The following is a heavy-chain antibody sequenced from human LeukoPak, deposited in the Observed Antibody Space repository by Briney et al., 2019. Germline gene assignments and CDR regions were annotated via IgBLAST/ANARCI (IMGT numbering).Heavy chain of an antibody. D-gene: IGHD6-19*01. J-gene: IGHJ6*02. V-gene: IGHV4-34*01. CDR2: INHSGST. Sequence: SETLSLTCAVYGVSFSGHYWSWIRQPPGKGLGWIGEINHSGSTNYNPSLKSRVTISVDTSKNQFSLKLSSVTAADTAVYYCARGVIAVARAYYYYYYGMDVWGQGTTVTVSS. CDR3: ARGVIAVARAYYYYYYGMDV. CDR1: GVSFSGHY.